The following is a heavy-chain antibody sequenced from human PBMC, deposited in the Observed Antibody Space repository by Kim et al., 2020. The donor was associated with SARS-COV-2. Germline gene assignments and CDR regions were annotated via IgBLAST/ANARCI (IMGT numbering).Heavy chain of an antibody. CDR1: GFTFSSYG. Sequence: GGSLRLSCAASGFTFSSYGMHWVRQAPGKGLEWVAVISYDGSNKYYADSVKGRFTISRDNSKNTLYLQMNSLRAEDTAVYYCAKDHSTGTFDYWGQGTLVTVSS. V-gene: IGHV3-30*18. J-gene: IGHJ4*02. CDR3: AKDHSTGTFDY. CDR2: ISYDGSNK.